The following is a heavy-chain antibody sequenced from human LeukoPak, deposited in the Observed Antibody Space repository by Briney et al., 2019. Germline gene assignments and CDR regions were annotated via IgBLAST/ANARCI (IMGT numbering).Heavy chain of an antibody. CDR3: AKDSAFYYIDV. D-gene: IGHD3-10*01. V-gene: IGHV3-30*02. CDR2: IRYNGNNQ. Sequence: GGSLRLSCAAPGFTFNNYGMHWVRQAPGKGLEWVAFIRYNGNNQYYADSVKGRFTISRDNSKNTLYLQMNSLKGDDTAVYYCAKDSAFYYIDVWGKGTTVIISS. CDR1: GFTFNNYG. J-gene: IGHJ6*03.